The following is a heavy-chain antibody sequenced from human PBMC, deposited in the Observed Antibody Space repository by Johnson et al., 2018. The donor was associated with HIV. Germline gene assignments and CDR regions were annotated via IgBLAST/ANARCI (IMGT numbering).Heavy chain of an antibody. CDR2: TKNKANSYTT. Sequence: EVQLVESGGGLVQPGGSLRLSCAASGFTLSDHYMDWVRQAAGKGLEWVGRTKNKANSYTTEYAASVKGRFTISRDDSKNSLYLQMNSLKTEDTAVYYCARLAIDYSSGWYGLAFDIWGQGTMVTVSS. D-gene: IGHD6-19*01. CDR1: GFTLSDHY. CDR3: ARLAIDYSSGWYGLAFDI. J-gene: IGHJ3*02. V-gene: IGHV3-72*01.